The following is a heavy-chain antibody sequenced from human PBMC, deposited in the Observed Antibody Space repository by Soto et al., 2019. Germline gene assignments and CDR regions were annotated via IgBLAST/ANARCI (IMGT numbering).Heavy chain of an antibody. Sequence: GASVKVSCKASGGTFSSYTISWVRQAPGQGLEWMGRIIPILGIANYAQKFQGRVTITADKSTSTAYMELSSLRSEDTAMYYCRFARAVAGLPQYYYDSSGYIDYWGQGTLVTVSS. V-gene: IGHV1-69*02. D-gene: IGHD3-22*01. CDR2: IIPILGIA. CDR1: GGTFSSYT. CDR3: RFARAVAGLPQYYYDSSGYIDY. J-gene: IGHJ4*02.